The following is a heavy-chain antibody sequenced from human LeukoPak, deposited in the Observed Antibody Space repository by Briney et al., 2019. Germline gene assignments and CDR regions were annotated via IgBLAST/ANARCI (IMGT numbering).Heavy chain of an antibody. D-gene: IGHD1-20*01. V-gene: IGHV3-74*01. CDR3: LRDLNWSLDQ. Sequence: GGSLRLSCAASGFTFSNYMMHWVRQAPGKGLVWVSRIKSDGITITYADSVKGRFTISRDNAKNTLYLQMNSLRAEDTAVYYCLRDLNWSLDQWGQGTLVTVS. J-gene: IGHJ4*02. CDR2: IKSDGITI. CDR1: GFTFSNYM.